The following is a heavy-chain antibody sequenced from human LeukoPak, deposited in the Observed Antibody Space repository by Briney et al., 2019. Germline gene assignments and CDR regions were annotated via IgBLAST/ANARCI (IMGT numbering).Heavy chain of an antibody. CDR1: GFTFSSYA. V-gene: IGHV3-23*01. Sequence: GGSLRLSCAASGFTFSSYAMSWVRQAPGKGLEWVSAVSKRGGSTYYADSVKGRFTISRDNAKNTLYLQVNRLRAEDAAIYYCAKSDPFIEGAGMFDYWGRGTLVTVSS. CDR2: VSKRGGST. J-gene: IGHJ4*02. D-gene: IGHD6-13*01. CDR3: AKSDPFIEGAGMFDY.